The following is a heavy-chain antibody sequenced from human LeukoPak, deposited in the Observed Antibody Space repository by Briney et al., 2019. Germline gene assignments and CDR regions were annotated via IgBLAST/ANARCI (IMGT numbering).Heavy chain of an antibody. CDR1: GGTFSSYA. V-gene: IGHV1-69*01. CDR3: AVKSGPPDQAHY. J-gene: IGHJ4*02. Sequence: SVKVSFKASGGTFSSYAISWVRQAPGQGLEWMGGIIPIFGTANYAQKFQGRVTITADESTSTAYMELSSLRSEDTAVYYCAVKSGPPDQAHYWGQGTLVTVSS. CDR2: IIPIFGTA. D-gene: IGHD1-1*01.